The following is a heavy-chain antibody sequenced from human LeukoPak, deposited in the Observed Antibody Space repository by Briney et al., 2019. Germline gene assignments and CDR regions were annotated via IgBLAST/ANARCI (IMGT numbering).Heavy chain of an antibody. CDR1: GFTVSSNY. J-gene: IGHJ4*02. CDR3: IKSSGDWH. V-gene: IGHV3-15*05. CDR2: ISSKTDGGTT. D-gene: IGHD2-21*02. Sequence: GGSLRLSCAASGFTVSSNYMSWVRQAPGKGLEWVGRISSKTDGGTTDYAAPVKGRFTFSRDDSKNTLYLQMNSLKTEDTAVYYCIKSSGDWHWGQGTLVTVSS.